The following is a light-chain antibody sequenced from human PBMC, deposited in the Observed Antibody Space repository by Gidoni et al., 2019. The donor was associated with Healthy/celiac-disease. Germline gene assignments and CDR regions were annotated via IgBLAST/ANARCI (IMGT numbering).Light chain of an antibody. Sequence: DIVMTQSPDSLAVSLGERATINCKYSQSVLYSSNNKNYLAWYQQKPGQPPKLLIDWASTRESGVPDRFSGSGSGTDFTLTISSLQAEDVAVYYCQQYYSTPYTFGQGTKLEIK. J-gene: IGKJ2*01. CDR2: WAS. CDR1: QSVLYSSNNKNY. V-gene: IGKV4-1*01. CDR3: QQYYSTPYT.